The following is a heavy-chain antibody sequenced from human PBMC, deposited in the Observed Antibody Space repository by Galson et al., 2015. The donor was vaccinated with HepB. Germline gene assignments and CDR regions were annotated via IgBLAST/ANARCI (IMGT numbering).Heavy chain of an antibody. J-gene: IGHJ6*02. CDR2: MNPNSGNT. D-gene: IGHD2-2*01. CDR1: GYTFTSYD. Sequence: SVKVSCKASGYTFTSYDINWVRQAPGQGLEWMGWMNPNSGNTGYAQNFQGRVTMTRNTSISTAYMELNSLRSDDTAVYYCASSIGSCSTATCPYNSGYYYYGLDVWGQGTTVTASS. CDR3: ASSIGSCSTATCPYNSGYYYYGLDV. V-gene: IGHV1-8*01.